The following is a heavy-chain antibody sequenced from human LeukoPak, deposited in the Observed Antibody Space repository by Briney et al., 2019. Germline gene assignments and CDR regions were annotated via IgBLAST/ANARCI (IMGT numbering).Heavy chain of an antibody. D-gene: IGHD6-19*01. CDR1: GFTFSSYS. V-gene: IGHV3-21*01. J-gene: IGHJ4*02. Sequence: GGSLRLSCAASGFTFSSYSMNWVRQAPGKGLEWVSSISSSSSYIYYADSVKGRFTISRDNAENSLYLQMNSLRAEDTAVYYCARGIAVAGTPYFDYWGQGTLVTVSS. CDR3: ARGIAVAGTPYFDY. CDR2: ISSSSSYI.